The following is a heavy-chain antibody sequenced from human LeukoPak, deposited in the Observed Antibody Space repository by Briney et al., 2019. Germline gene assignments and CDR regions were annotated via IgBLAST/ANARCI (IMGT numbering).Heavy chain of an antibody. CDR1: GFTFSSYA. J-gene: IGHJ4*02. CDR2: ISGSGGST. V-gene: IGHV3-23*01. Sequence: PGGSLRLSCAASGFTFSSYAMSWVRQAPGKGLEWVSAISGSGGSTYYADSVKGRFTISRDNSKNTLYLQMNSLRAEDTAVYYRAKRPYYYDSSGYYSYWGQGTLVTVSS. D-gene: IGHD3-22*01. CDR3: AKRPYYYDSSGYYSY.